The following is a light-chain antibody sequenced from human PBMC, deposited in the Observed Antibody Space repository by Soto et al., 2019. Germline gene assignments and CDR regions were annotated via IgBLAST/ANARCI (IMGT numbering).Light chain of an antibody. CDR3: LQDYNYPWT. Sequence: VDRVTITCRASQSISSWLAWYQQRPGKAPKLLIYDASSLESGVPSRFSGSGSGTEFTLTISSLQPDDFATYYCLQDYNYPWTFGQGTKVDI. CDR2: DAS. V-gene: IGKV1-5*01. CDR1: QSISSW. J-gene: IGKJ1*01.